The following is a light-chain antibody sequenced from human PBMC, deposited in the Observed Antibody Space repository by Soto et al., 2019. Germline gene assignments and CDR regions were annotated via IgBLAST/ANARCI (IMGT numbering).Light chain of an antibody. CDR1: QSVSSSY. CDR2: GAS. Sequence: EIVVTQSPGTLSLSPGERATVSCRASQSVSSSYLAWYQQKPGQAPRLLIYGASSRATGIPDRFSGSGSGTDFTLTISRLEPEDFAVYYCQQYGSSPLTLGGGTKVDIK. CDR3: QQYGSSPLT. J-gene: IGKJ4*01. V-gene: IGKV3-20*01.